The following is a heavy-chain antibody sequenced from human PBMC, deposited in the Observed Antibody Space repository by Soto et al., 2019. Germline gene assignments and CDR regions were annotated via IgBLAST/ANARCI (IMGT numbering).Heavy chain of an antibody. V-gene: IGHV4-30-4*01. CDR1: GGSISSGDYY. Sequence: PWETLSLTCTVPGGSISSGDYYWSWIRQPPGKGLEWIGYIYYSGSTYYNPSLKSRVTISVDTSKNQFSLKLSSVTAADTAVYYCASRYDSSGYYYGHYYYGMDVWGQGTTVTVSS. CDR2: IYYSGST. CDR3: ASRYDSSGYYYGHYYYGMDV. J-gene: IGHJ6*02. D-gene: IGHD3-22*01.